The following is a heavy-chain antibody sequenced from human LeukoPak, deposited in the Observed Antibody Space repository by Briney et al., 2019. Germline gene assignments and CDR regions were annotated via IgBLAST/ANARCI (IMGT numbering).Heavy chain of an antibody. V-gene: IGHV5-51*01. Sequence: GESMKISCKGSGYTFTTYWIAWVRQMPGKGLEWMGIIYPGDSDTRYSPSFQGQVTISADKSISTAYLQWSRLKAPDTAMFYCARLGITGTTLYYFDYWGQGTLVTVSS. CDR1: GYTFTTYW. J-gene: IGHJ4*02. CDR3: ARLGITGTTLYYFDY. D-gene: IGHD1-20*01. CDR2: IYPGDSDT.